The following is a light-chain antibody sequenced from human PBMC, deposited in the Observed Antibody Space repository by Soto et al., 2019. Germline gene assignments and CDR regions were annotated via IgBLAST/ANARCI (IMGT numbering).Light chain of an antibody. CDR2: DVS. V-gene: IGLV2-14*01. Sequence: QSALTQPASVSGSPGQSITISCTGTSSDVGGYNYVSWYQQHSGKAPKLMIYDVSNRPSGVSNRFSGSKSGNTASLTISGLQSEDEADYYCGSYASSSTLYVFRTGTKVTVL. CDR1: SSDVGGYNY. J-gene: IGLJ1*01. CDR3: GSYASSSTLYV.